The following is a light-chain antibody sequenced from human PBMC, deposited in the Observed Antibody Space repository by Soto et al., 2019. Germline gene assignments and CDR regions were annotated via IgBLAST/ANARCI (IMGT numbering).Light chain of an antibody. V-gene: IGKV3-15*01. CDR3: QQYNNWPIT. CDR2: GAS. J-gene: IGKJ5*01. Sequence: EVVLTQSPATLSVSPGEGATLSCRASQSVNINLAWYQQKPGQAPRPLIYGASTRATGVPARFSGSGSGSEFTLPISTLQSEDFAVYYCQQYNNWPITFGQGTRLEIK. CDR1: QSVNIN.